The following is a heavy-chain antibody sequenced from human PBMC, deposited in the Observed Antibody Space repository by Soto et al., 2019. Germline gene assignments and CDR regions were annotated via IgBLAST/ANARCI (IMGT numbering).Heavy chain of an antibody. D-gene: IGHD6-13*01. J-gene: IGHJ5*02. V-gene: IGHV4-34*01. CDR3: ARGRGSSSWSSFRNWFDP. CDR1: GGSFSGYY. CDR2: INHSGST. Sequence: TLSLTCAVYGGSFSGYYWSWIRQPPGKGLEWIGEINHSGSTNYNPSLKSRVTISVDTSKNQFSLKLSSVTAADTAVYYCARGRGSSSWSSFRNWFDPWGQGTLVTVSS.